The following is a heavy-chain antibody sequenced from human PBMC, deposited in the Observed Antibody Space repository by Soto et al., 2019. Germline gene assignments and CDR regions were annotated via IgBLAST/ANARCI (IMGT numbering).Heavy chain of an antibody. J-gene: IGHJ4*02. CDR2: ISSSGSYT. CDR1: GGSISSYY. V-gene: IGHV3-11*03. Sequence: LSLTCTVSGGSISSYYWSWIRQAPGKGLEWVSYISSSGSYTNYADSVKGRFTISRDNAKNSLYLQMDNLRAEDTAVYYCARLYESSGYLDYWGQGTLVTVSS. CDR3: ARLYESSGYLDY. D-gene: IGHD3-22*01.